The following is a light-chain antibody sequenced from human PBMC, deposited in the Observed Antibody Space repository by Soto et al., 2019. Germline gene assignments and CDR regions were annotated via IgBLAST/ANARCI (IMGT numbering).Light chain of an antibody. Sequence: QSALTQPASVSGSPGQSIAISCTGTSSDVGDYDFVSWYQQHPDKAPKLLIYEVSNRPSGVSDRFSGSKSVNTATLTISGLPDEDEDDYYCRSHTTSNTRVFGTGTKLTVL. CDR2: EVS. J-gene: IGLJ1*01. V-gene: IGLV2-14*03. CDR3: RSHTTSNTRV. CDR1: SSDVGDYDF.